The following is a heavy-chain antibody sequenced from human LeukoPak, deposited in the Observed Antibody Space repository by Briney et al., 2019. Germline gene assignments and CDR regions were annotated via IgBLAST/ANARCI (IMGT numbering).Heavy chain of an antibody. J-gene: IGHJ4*02. Sequence: PGGSLRLSCAASGFNFSDYYMSWIRQAPGKGLEWVSAVSGSGVNTYYADSVKGRFTISRDNSKNTLYLQMNSLRAEDTAVYYCAREYRRVTGKSPGIDYWGKGTLVTVSS. CDR2: VSGSGVNT. D-gene: IGHD2-21*02. V-gene: IGHV3-23*01. CDR1: GFNFSDYY. CDR3: AREYRRVTGKSPGIDY.